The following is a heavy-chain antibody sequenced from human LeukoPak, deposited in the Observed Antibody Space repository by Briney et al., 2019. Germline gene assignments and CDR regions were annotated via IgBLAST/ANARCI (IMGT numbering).Heavy chain of an antibody. CDR2: ISWNSGSI. CDR3: ARCSSTSCPYYGMDV. V-gene: IGHV3-9*01. D-gene: IGHD2-2*01. J-gene: IGHJ6*02. Sequence: GRSLRLSCAASGFTFDDYAMHWVRQAPGKGLEWVSGISWNSGSIGYADSVKGRFTISRDNAKNSLYLQMNSLRAEDTALYYCARCSSTSCPYYGMDVWGQGTTVTVSS. CDR1: GFTFDDYA.